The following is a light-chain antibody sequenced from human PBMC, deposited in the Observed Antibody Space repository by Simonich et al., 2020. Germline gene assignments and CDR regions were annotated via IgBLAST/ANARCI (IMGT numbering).Light chain of an antibody. V-gene: IGLV2-14*03. CDR3: SSYTSSSTLEDWV. Sequence: QSALTQPASVSGSPGQSITISCTGTSSDVGGYNYVSWYQQHPGKAPKLMIYDVSNRPSGVSNRFSGSKSGNTASRTISGLQAEDEADYYCSSYTSSSTLEDWVFGGGTKLTVL. CDR2: DVS. J-gene: IGLJ3*02. CDR1: SSDVGGYNY.